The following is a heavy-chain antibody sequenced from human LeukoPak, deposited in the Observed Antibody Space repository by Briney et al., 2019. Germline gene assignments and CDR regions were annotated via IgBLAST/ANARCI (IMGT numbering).Heavy chain of an antibody. CDR1: GFTVSSNY. Sequence: PGGSLRLSCAASGFTVSSNYMSWVRQAPGKGLEWVSAISGSGGSTYYADSVKGRFTISRDNSKNTLYLQMNSLRAEDTAVYYCASKLPAYCGGDCYSRYFQHWGQGTLVTVSS. J-gene: IGHJ1*01. CDR2: ISGSGGST. D-gene: IGHD2-21*02. CDR3: ASKLPAYCGGDCYSRYFQH. V-gene: IGHV3-23*01.